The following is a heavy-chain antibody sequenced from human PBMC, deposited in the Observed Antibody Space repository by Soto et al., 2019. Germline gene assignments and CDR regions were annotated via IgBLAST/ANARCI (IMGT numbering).Heavy chain of an antibody. CDR3: TREELRTATIDY. J-gene: IGHJ4*02. D-gene: IGHD7-27*01. V-gene: IGHV1-3*04. CDR1: GYSFTRDA. Sequence: QVQLVQSGAEVKKTGASVKISCKASGYSFTRDAMHWVRQAPGQRLEWMGWINTANYNTKYSEKFQGRLTITSDASARSTYMELSRLRSEDTAVYYCTREELRTATIDYWGQGTLVTVSS. CDR2: INTANYNT.